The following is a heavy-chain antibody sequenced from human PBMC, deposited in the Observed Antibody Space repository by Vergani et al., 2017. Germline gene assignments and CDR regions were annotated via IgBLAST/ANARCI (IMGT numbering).Heavy chain of an antibody. J-gene: IGHJ4*02. CDR2: IYHSGST. D-gene: IGHD2-15*01. CDR3: ARGGYCSGGSCRNFDY. V-gene: IGHV4-30-2*01. Sequence: QLQLQESGSGLVKPSQTLSLTCAVSGGSISSGGYSWSWIRQPPGKGLEWIGYIYHSGSTYYNPSLKSRVTISVDRSKNQFSLKLSSVTAADTAVYYCARGGYCSGGSCRNFDYGGQGTLVTVSS. CDR1: GGSISSGGYS.